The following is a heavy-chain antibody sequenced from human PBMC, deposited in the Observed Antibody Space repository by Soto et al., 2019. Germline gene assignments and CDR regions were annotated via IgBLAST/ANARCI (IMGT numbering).Heavy chain of an antibody. CDR3: ARDIRIGWELPSDAFDI. CDR2: INPNSGGT. D-gene: IGHD1-26*01. Sequence: ASVKVSCKASGYTFTGYYMHWVRQAPGQGLEWMGWINPNSGGTNYAQKFQGRVTMTRDTSISTAYMELSGLRSDDTAVYYCARDIRIGWELPSDAFDIWGQGTMVTVS. CDR1: GYTFTGYY. J-gene: IGHJ3*02. V-gene: IGHV1-2*02.